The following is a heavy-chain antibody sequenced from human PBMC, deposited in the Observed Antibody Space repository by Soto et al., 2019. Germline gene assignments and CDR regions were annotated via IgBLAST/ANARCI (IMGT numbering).Heavy chain of an antibody. D-gene: IGHD5-18*01. CDR2: IWYDGNNE. CDR3: ARDRGYSYGYGLDV. V-gene: IGHV3-33*01. CDR1: EFTFSDFG. J-gene: IGHJ6*02. Sequence: GRSLRLSCAASEFTFSDFGMHWVRQAPGKGLEWVAVIWYDGNNEDYADSVKGRFTISRDNSKNILYLQMNSLRGEDTAVYYCARDRGYSYGYGLDVWGQGTTVTVSS.